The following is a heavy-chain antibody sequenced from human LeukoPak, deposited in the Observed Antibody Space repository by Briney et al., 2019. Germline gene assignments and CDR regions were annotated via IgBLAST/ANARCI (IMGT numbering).Heavy chain of an antibody. Sequence: GGSLRLSCAASGFTFSSYEMNWVRQAPGKGLEWVAFIRYDGSNKYYADSVKGRFTISRDNSKNTLYLQMNSLRAEDTAVYYCAKDRAGAVAGTGPLDYWGQGTLVTVSS. CDR1: GFTFSSYE. CDR3: AKDRAGAVAGTGPLDY. D-gene: IGHD6-19*01. J-gene: IGHJ4*02. CDR2: IRYDGSNK. V-gene: IGHV3-30*02.